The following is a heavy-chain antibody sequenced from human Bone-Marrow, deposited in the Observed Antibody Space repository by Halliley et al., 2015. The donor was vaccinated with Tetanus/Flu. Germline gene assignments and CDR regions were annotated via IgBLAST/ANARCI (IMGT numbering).Heavy chain of an antibody. Sequence: TLSLTCTVSGGSITPYYWSWIRQPPGKGLEWIGYIYYSGSTNYNPSLKSRVTISIDTSKNQFSLKLNSVTAADTAMYYCATGAGWLIDYWGQGTLVTVSS. J-gene: IGHJ4*02. CDR2: IYYSGST. CDR1: GGSITPYY. D-gene: IGHD7-27*01. CDR3: ATGAGWLIDY. V-gene: IGHV4-59*01.